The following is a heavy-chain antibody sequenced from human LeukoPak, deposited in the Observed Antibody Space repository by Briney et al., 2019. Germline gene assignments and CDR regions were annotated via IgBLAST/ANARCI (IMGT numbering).Heavy chain of an antibody. V-gene: IGHV4-59*01. CDR3: ARGVIGGVAARTEFDY. CDR2: MFYTGSG. D-gene: IGHD2-8*02. Sequence: SETLSLTCTVSGGSMSNYYWNWIRQPPGKGLEWIGYMFYTGSGNYNPSLKSRVTISVDTSKRQISLKLTSVTAADTAVYYCARGVIGGVAARTEFDYWGQGALVIVSS. J-gene: IGHJ4*02. CDR1: GGSMSNYY.